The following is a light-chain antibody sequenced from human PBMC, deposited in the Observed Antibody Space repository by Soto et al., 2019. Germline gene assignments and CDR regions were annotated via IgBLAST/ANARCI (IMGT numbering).Light chain of an antibody. CDR1: SSNIGSNY. CDR2: RNN. Sequence: SVLTQPPSASGTPGQRVTIYCSGSSSNIGSNYVYWYQQLPGPAPKLLIYRNNQRPSGVPDRFSGSKSGTSASLAISGLRSEDEADYYCAAWDDSLSGPVFGGGTKLTVL. CDR3: AAWDDSLSGPV. V-gene: IGLV1-47*01. J-gene: IGLJ2*01.